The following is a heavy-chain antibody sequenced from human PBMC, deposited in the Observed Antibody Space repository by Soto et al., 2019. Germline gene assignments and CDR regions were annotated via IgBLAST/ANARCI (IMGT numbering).Heavy chain of an antibody. Sequence: PGGSLRLSCAASGFTFSNYIMHWVRQAPGKGLEWVAVISYDGSNKYYADSVKGRFTISRDNSKNTLYLQMNSLRAEDTAVYYCAKGGRIAAAGRRFRSLSYYFDYWGQGTLVTVSS. D-gene: IGHD6-13*01. CDR3: AKGGRIAAAGRRFRSLSYYFDY. V-gene: IGHV3-30*18. CDR1: GFTFSNYI. J-gene: IGHJ4*02. CDR2: ISYDGSNK.